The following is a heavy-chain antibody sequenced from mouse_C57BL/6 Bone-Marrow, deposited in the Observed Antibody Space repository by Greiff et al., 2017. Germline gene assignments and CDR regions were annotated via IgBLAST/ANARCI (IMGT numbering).Heavy chain of an antibody. Sequence: EVKLMESGPGLVKPSQSLSLTCSVTGYSITSGYYWNWIRQFPGNKLEWMGYISYDGSNNYNPSLKNRISITRDTSKNQFFLKLNSVTTEDTATYYWARGSSTVSPWFGYWGQGTLVTVSA. V-gene: IGHV3-6*01. CDR2: ISYDGSN. D-gene: IGHD2-10*02. CDR1: GYSITSGYY. J-gene: IGHJ3*01. CDR3: ARGSSTVSPWFGY.